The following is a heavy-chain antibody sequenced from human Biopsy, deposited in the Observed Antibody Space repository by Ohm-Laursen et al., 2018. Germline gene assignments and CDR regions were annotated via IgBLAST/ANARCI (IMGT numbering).Heavy chain of an antibody. V-gene: IGHV4-59*08. D-gene: IGHD3-3*01. CDR3: ARLSTLFGVADFTDD. Sequence: SQTLSLTCTLSGASVRSHFLTWIRQPPGKGLQWIGSISNSGTTKSSPSLKSRVNISLHTSKNQFSLKLTSVTAADTAVYYCARLSTLFGVADFTDDWGQGTLVTVSS. CDR1: GASVRSHF. CDR2: ISNSGTT. J-gene: IGHJ4*02.